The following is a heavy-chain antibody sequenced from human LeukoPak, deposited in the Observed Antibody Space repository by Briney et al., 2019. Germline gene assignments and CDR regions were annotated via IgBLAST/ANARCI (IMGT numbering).Heavy chain of an antibody. J-gene: IGHJ4*02. Sequence: PGGSLRLSCAASGFTFDDYTMHWVRQAPGKGLEWVSLISWDGGSTYYADSVKGRFTISRDNSKNSLYLQMNSLRTEDTALYYCATSTSALGEGFDYWGQGTLVTVSS. CDR3: ATSTSALGEGFDY. D-gene: IGHD2/OR15-2a*01. V-gene: IGHV3-43*01. CDR1: GFTFDDYT. CDR2: ISWDGGST.